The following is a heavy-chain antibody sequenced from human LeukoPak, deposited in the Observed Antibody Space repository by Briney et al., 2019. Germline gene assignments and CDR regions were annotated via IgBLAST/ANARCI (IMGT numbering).Heavy chain of an antibody. J-gene: IGHJ5*02. Sequence: SQTLSLTCTVSGGSISSGGYYWSWIRQPPGKGLEWIGYIYHSGSTYYNPSLKSRVTISVDRSKNQFSLKLSSVTAADTAVYYCARYSNSHPDGWFDPWGQGTLVTVSS. CDR2: IYHSGST. D-gene: IGHD4-11*01. CDR3: ARYSNSHPDGWFDP. V-gene: IGHV4-30-2*01. CDR1: GGSISSGGYY.